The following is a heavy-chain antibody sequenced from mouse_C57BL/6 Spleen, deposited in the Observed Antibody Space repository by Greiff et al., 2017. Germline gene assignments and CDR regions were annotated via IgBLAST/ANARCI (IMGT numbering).Heavy chain of an antibody. CDR3: ARRRDYDYDGYFDY. CDR1: GYAFSSYW. CDR2: IYPGDGDT. J-gene: IGHJ2*01. D-gene: IGHD2-4*01. Sequence: QVQLQQSGAELVKPGASVKISCKASGYAFSSYWMNWVKQRPGKGLEWIGQIYPGDGDTNYNEKFKGKATLTADKSSSTAYMQLSSLTSEDSAVYFCARRRDYDYDGYFDYWGQGTTLTVAS. V-gene: IGHV1-80*01.